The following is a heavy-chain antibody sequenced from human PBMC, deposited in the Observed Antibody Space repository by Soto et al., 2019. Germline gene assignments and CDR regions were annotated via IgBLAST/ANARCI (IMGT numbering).Heavy chain of an antibody. D-gene: IGHD6-19*01. Sequence: PSETVSLTCAVSGGTISISNWWIWVLQPPGKGLEWIGEIYHSGSTNYNPSLKSRVTISVDKSKNQFSLKLSSVTAAETAVYYCERFTGYSSGWFGDYGMDVWGQGTTVPVSS. V-gene: IGHV4-4*02. J-gene: IGHJ6*02. CDR3: ERFTGYSSGWFGDYGMDV. CDR2: IYHSGST. CDR1: GGTISISNW.